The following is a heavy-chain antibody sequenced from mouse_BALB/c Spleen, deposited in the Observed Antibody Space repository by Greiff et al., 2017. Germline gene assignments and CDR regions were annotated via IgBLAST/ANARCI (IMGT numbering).Heavy chain of an antibody. CDR1: GFTFSSFG. CDR2: ISSGSSTI. D-gene: IGHD2-1*01. V-gene: IGHV5-17*02. Sequence: EVHLVESGGGLVQPGGSRKLSCAASGFTFSSFGMHWVRQAPEKGLEWVAYISSGSSTIYYADTVKGRFTISRDNPKNTLFLQMTSLRSEDTAMYYCARGNYDYAMDYWGQGNSVTVSS. CDR3: ARGNYDYAMDY. J-gene: IGHJ4*01.